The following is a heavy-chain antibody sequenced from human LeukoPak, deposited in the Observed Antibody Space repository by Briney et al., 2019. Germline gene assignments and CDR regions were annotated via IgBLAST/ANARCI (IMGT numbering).Heavy chain of an antibody. D-gene: IGHD6-19*01. CDR3: ARDKRVAVAGTYIYYYYMDV. CDR1: GGSISSYY. Sequence: SETLSLTCTISGGSISSYYWSWIRQPAGKGLEWIGRIYISGSGSTNYNPSLKSRVTMSVDTPKNQFSLKLSSVTAADTAVYYCARDKRVAVAGTYIYYYYMDVWGNGTTVTISS. J-gene: IGHJ6*03. V-gene: IGHV4-4*07. CDR2: IYISGSGST.